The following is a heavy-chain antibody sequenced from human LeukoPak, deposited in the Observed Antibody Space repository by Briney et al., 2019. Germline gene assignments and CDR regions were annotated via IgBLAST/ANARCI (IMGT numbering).Heavy chain of an antibody. CDR2: IINTGGDT. CDR1: GFTFSDYY. J-gene: IGHJ4*02. D-gene: IGHD2-15*01. CDR3: AKGHVATGSLYYFDF. Sequence: PGGSLRLSCAASGFTFSDYYMSWIRQAPGKGLQCVSTIINTGGDTYYADSVKGRFTISRDNSKNTLYLQMSSLRVEDTAIYYYAKGHVATGSLYYFDFWGQGTLVTVSS. V-gene: IGHV3-23*01.